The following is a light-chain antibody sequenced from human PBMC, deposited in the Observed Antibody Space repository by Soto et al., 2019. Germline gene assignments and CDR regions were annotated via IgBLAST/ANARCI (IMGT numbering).Light chain of an antibody. Sequence: EIVMTQSPATLSVSPGERATLSCRASQSVNNNLAWYQQKPGQAPRLLIYGASARDTGIPARFSGSGSGTEFTLTISCLQSEVFAFYYCQQYNNWPLTFGGGTKVEIK. J-gene: IGKJ4*01. V-gene: IGKV3-15*01. CDR3: QQYNNWPLT. CDR1: QSVNNN. CDR2: GAS.